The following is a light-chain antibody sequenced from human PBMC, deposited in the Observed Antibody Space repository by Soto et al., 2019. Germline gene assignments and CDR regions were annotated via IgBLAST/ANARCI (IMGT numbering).Light chain of an antibody. Sequence: QSALTQPASVSGSPGQSITISCTGTTSDVGDYNYVSWYQQHPGKAPKLMIYDVSNRPSGVSNRFSGSKSGNTASLTISGLEADDEADYCCSSYTSSSTYVFGTGTKLTVL. V-gene: IGLV2-14*01. J-gene: IGLJ1*01. CDR2: DVS. CDR3: SSYTSSSTYV. CDR1: TSDVGDYNY.